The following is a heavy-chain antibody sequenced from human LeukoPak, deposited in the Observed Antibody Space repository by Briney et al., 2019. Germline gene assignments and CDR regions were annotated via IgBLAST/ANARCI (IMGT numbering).Heavy chain of an antibody. CDR1: GYSISSGYY. V-gene: IGHV4-38-2*02. CDR2: IYHSGST. J-gene: IGHJ4*02. Sequence: SETLSLTCTVSGYSISSGYYWGWIRQPPGKGLEWIGSIYHSGSTYYNPSLKSRVTISVDTSKNQFSLKLSSVTAADTAVYYCATPSRHDSSGYPIDYWGQGTLVTVSS. CDR3: ATPSRHDSSGYPIDY. D-gene: IGHD3-22*01.